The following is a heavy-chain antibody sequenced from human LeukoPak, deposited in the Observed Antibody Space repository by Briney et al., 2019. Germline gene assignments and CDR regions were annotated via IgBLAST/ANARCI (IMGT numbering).Heavy chain of an antibody. CDR3: ARDWPRIAIVVVPAATSGGYYYMDV. CDR1: GFTFSSYS. CDR2: ISSSSSYI. V-gene: IGHV3-21*01. D-gene: IGHD2-2*01. Sequence: PGGSLRLSCAASGFTFSSYSMNWVRQAPGKGLEWVSSISSSSSYIYYADSVKGRFTISRDNAKDSLYLQMNSLRAEDTAVYYCARDWPRIAIVVVPAATSGGYYYMDVWGKGTTVTVSS. J-gene: IGHJ6*03.